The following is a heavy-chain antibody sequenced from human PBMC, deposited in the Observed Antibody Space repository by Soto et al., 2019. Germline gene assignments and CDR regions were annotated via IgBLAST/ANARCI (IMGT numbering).Heavy chain of an antibody. CDR2: MNPNSGNT. CDR1: GYTFTSSD. CDR3: ARDRHIDMSNLDAFDI. V-gene: IGHV1-8*01. D-gene: IGHD2-15*01. J-gene: IGHJ3*02. Sequence: ASVKVSCKASGYTFTSSDITWVRQATGQGLEWMGWMNPNSGNTAYAQRFQGRVTMTRNTSISTAYMELSSLRSEDTAVYYCARDRHIDMSNLDAFDIWGQGTMVTVSS.